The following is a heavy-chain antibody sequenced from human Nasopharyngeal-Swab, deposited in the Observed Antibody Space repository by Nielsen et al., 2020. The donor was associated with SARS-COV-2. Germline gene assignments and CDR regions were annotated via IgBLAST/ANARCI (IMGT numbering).Heavy chain of an antibody. V-gene: IGHV4-39*01. Sequence: WIRQPPGKGLEWIGSIYYSGSTYYNPSLKSRVTISVDTSKNQFSLKLSSVTAADTAVYYRARHLSHDYGDPETYYYFDYWGQGTLVTVSS. J-gene: IGHJ4*02. CDR3: ARHLSHDYGDPETYYYFDY. D-gene: IGHD4-17*01. CDR2: IYYSGST.